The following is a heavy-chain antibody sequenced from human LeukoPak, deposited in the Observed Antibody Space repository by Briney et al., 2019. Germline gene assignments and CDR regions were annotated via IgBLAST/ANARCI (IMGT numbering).Heavy chain of an antibody. CDR1: KFTFSNYG. CDR2: ISSDGGTK. V-gene: IGHV3-30*03. D-gene: IGHD2-15*01. CDR3: ARASLVLRYLVDY. Sequence: PGGSLRLSCTASKFTFSNYGMQWVRQAPGKGLEWVAVISSDGGTKYYADSVKGRFTLSRDNSRNTLDLQMNSLGPEDTAVYYCARASLVLRYLVDYWGQGTLVTVSS. J-gene: IGHJ4*02.